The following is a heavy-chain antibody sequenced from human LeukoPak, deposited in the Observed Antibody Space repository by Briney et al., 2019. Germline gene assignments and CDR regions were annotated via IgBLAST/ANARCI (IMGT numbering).Heavy chain of an antibody. D-gene: IGHD3-22*01. CDR1: GGSISSYY. J-gene: IGHJ4*02. Sequence: SETLSLTCTVSGGSISSYYWSWIRQPPGKGLEWIGYIYYSGSTNYNPPLKSRVTISVDTSKNQFSLKLSSVTAADTAVYYCARVIRYYDSSGYYYFDYWGQGTLVTVSS. CDR2: IYYSGST. V-gene: IGHV4-59*01. CDR3: ARVIRYYDSSGYYYFDY.